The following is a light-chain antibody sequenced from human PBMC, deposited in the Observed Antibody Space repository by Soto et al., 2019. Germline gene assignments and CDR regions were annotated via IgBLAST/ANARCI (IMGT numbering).Light chain of an antibody. CDR2: DAS. Sequence: DIQMTQSPSSLSASVGDRVTITCQASQDISNYLNWYQQKPGKAPKLLIYDASNLETGVPSRFSGSGSGTDFTFTISSLQPEDIATFYCQQYDHVPLTFGGGTKVEIK. CDR3: QQYDHVPLT. CDR1: QDISNY. V-gene: IGKV1-33*01. J-gene: IGKJ4*01.